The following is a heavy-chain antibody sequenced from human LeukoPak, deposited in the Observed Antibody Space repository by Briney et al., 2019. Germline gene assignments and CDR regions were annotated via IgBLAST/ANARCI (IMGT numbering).Heavy chain of an antibody. CDR1: GGSFSGYY. D-gene: IGHD6-19*01. J-gene: IGHJ3*01. CDR3: ARAGIAVAGTMV. V-gene: IGHV4-34*01. Sequence: SETLSLTCAVYGGSFSGYYWSWIRQPPGKGLEWIGEINHSGSTNYNPSLKSRVTISVDTSKNQFSLKPSSVTAADTAVYYCARAGIAVAGTMVWGQGTMVTVSS. CDR2: INHSGST.